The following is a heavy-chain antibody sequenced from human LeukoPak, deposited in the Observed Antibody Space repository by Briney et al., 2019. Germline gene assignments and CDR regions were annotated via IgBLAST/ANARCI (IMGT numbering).Heavy chain of an antibody. V-gene: IGHV3-33*01. CDR3: ARDYDSSGPYQSLFDY. J-gene: IGHJ4*02. Sequence: GGSLRLSCAASGFTFSSYGMHWVRQAPGKGLEWAAVIWYDGSNKYYADSVKGRFTISRDNSKNTLYLQMNSLRAEDTAVYYCARDYDSSGPYQSLFDYWGQGTLVTVSS. CDR1: GFTFSSYG. D-gene: IGHD3-22*01. CDR2: IWYDGSNK.